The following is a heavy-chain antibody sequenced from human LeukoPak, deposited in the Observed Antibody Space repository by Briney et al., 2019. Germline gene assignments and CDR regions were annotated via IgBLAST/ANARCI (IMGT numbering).Heavy chain of an antibody. CDR2: FDPEDGET. J-gene: IGHJ4*02. D-gene: IGHD1-26*01. V-gene: IGHV1-24*01. CDR3: ATSSQWELLVGYFDY. Sequence: ASVKVSCKVSGYTLTELSMHWVRQAPGKGLEWMGGFDPEDGETIYAQKFQGRVTMTEDTSTDTAHMELSSLRSEDTAVYYCATSSQWELLVGYFDYWGQGTLVTVSS. CDR1: GYTLTELS.